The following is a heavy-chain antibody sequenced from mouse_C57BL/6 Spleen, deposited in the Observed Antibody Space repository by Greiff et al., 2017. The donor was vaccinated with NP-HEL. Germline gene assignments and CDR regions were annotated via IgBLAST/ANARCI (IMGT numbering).Heavy chain of an antibody. Sequence: VQLKESGPELVKPGASVKMSCKASGYTFTDYNMHWVKQSHGKSLEWIGYINPNNGGTSYNQKFKGKATLTVNKSSSTAYMELRSLTSEDSAVYYCARGDYYSNYNYFDYWGQGTTLTVSS. CDR2: INPNNGGT. CDR3: ARGDYYSNYNYFDY. J-gene: IGHJ2*01. CDR1: GYTFTDYN. D-gene: IGHD2-5*01. V-gene: IGHV1-22*01.